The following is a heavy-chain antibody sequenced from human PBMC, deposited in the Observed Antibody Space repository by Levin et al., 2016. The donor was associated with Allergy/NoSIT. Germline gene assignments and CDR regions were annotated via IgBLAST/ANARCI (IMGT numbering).Heavy chain of an antibody. Sequence: WVRQAPGQGLEWMGGIIPIFGTANYAQKFQGRVTITADESTSTAYMELSSLRSEDTAVCYCASGRDCSSTSCYTLFPDYWGQGTLVTVSS. V-gene: IGHV1-69*01. D-gene: IGHD2-2*02. J-gene: IGHJ4*02. CDR3: ASGRDCSSTSCYTLFPDY. CDR2: IIPIFGTA.